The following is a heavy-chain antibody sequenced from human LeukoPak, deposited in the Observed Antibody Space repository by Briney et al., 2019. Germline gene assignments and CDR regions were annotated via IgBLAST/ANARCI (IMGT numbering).Heavy chain of an antibody. CDR1: GFTFSSYS. J-gene: IGHJ4*02. CDR3: ARDDSHGYHFFDS. D-gene: IGHD3-22*01. CDR2: ISGSGQFI. Sequence: GGSLRLSCAASGFTFSSYSMNWIRQTPGKGLEWVSSISGSGQFIYYVDSGRGRFTISRDNGKNSLYLQMNSLRPEDTAVYYCARDDSHGYHFFDSWGQGTLVSVSS. V-gene: IGHV3-21*01.